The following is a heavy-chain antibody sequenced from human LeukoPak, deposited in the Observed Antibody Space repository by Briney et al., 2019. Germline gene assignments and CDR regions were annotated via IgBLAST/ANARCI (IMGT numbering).Heavy chain of an antibody. D-gene: IGHD2-15*01. Sequence: GESLKISCNGSGYRFTSHWIGWVRQMPGKGLEWMGIIYPGDSDSRYSPSFTGQVTISADKSISTAYLQWSSLKAWDTAMYYCATPGGYCSGGSCYPLGYWGQGTLVTVSS. CDR3: ATPGGYCSGGSCYPLGY. CDR1: GYRFTSHW. J-gene: IGHJ4*02. V-gene: IGHV5-51*01. CDR2: IYPGDSDS.